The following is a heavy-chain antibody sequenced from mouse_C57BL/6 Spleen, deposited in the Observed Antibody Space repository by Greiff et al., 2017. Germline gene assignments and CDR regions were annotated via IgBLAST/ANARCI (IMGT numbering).Heavy chain of an antibody. J-gene: IGHJ3*01. D-gene: IGHD2-4*01. CDR3: ARSGYDYDGFAY. CDR1: GYTFTSYG. Sequence: QVQLQQSGAELARPGASVKLSCKASGYTFTSYGISWVKQRTGQGLEWIGEIYPRSGNTYYNEKFKGKATLTADKSSSTAYMELRSLTSEDSAVYFCARSGYDYDGFAYWGQGTLVTVSA. V-gene: IGHV1-81*01. CDR2: IYPRSGNT.